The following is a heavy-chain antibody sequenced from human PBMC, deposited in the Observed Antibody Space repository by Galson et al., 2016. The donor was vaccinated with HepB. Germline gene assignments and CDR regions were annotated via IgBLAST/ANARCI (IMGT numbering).Heavy chain of an antibody. J-gene: IGHJ4*02. V-gene: IGHV4-39*01. CDR1: GGSISRSSYY. CDR3: ARGMTTVTTDY. Sequence: ETLSLTCTVSGGSISRSSYYWGWFRQPPGKGLEWIGTSYYSGRTYYKPSLKSRVTISVDASKNQFSLKMTSVTAADTAVYYCARGMTTVTTDYWGQGTLVTVSS. D-gene: IGHD4-17*01. CDR2: SYYSGRT.